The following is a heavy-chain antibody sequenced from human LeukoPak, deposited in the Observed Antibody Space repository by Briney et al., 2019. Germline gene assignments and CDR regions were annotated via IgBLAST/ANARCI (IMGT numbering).Heavy chain of an antibody. Sequence: GGSLRLSCATSGFTFSSYEMNWVRQAPGKGLEWVSYISSSGSTIYYADSVKGRFTISRDNAKNSLYLQMNSLRAEDTAVYYCARDPPYSSGLFDYWGQGTLVTVSS. CDR2: ISSSGSTI. V-gene: IGHV3-48*03. J-gene: IGHJ4*02. D-gene: IGHD6-19*01. CDR1: GFTFSSYE. CDR3: ARDPPYSSGLFDY.